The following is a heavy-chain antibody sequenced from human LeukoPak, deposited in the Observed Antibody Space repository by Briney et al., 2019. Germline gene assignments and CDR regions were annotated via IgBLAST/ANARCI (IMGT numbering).Heavy chain of an antibody. D-gene: IGHD3-22*01. CDR1: GFTFSNAC. CDR3: TTEVRDSSGYFYFVH. J-gene: IGHJ4*02. CDR2: VKSKTEGGTT. V-gene: IGHV3-15*01. Sequence: GGSLRVSCAASGFTFSNACMSWVRQAPGKGLEWVGRVKSKTEGGTTVYDASVRGRFTISRDDSKNTLYLQMNSLKTDDTAVYYCTTEVRDSSGYFYFVHWGQGTLVTVSS.